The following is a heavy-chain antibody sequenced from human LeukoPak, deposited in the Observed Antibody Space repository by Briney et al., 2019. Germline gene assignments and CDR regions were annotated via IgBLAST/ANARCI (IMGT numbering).Heavy chain of an antibody. D-gene: IGHD5-12*01. CDR3: AKSNGYSLVYI. Sequence: SETLSLTCTVSGGSISTSSYYWGWVRQPPGKGLEWIGNIFYSGSTYYSPSLKSRVTISLDTSRKQFSLKLNAVTAADTAVYYCAKSNGYSLVYIWGQGTMVTVSS. V-gene: IGHV4-39*07. CDR1: GGSISTSSYY. CDR2: IFYSGST. J-gene: IGHJ3*02.